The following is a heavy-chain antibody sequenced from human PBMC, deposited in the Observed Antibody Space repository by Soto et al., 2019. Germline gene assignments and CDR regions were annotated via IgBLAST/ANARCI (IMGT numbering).Heavy chain of an antibody. CDR2: TSSSSSTI. CDR3: ARSGYGSDWSEDHFDS. Sequence: GSLRLSCAASGFTFSSYSMNWVRQAPGKGLEWVSYTSSSSSTIYYADSVKGRFTISRDNAKNSLYLQMNSLTAEDTAVYYCARSGYGSDWSEDHFDSWGQGTLVTVSS. J-gene: IGHJ4*02. D-gene: IGHD6-19*01. V-gene: IGHV3-48*01. CDR1: GFTFSSYS.